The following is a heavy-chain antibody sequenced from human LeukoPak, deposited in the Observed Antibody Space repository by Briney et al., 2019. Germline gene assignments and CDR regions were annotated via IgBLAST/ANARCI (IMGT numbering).Heavy chain of an antibody. CDR2: IDYSEST. J-gene: IGHJ3*02. CDR3: ARHVVVIAIFDI. Sequence: SGTLSLTCSVSGGSISSSSYYWGWIRQAPGKGLEWIVSIDYSESTYYNPSLKSRVTISVDTSKNQFSLKLSSVTAADTAVYYCARHVVVIAIFDIWGQGTMVTVSS. CDR1: GGSISSSSYY. V-gene: IGHV4-39*01. D-gene: IGHD2-21*01.